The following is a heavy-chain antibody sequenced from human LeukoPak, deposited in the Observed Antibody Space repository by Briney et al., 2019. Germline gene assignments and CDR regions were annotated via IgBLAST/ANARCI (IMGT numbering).Heavy chain of an antibody. D-gene: IGHD4-23*01. CDR1: GGSISSYY. V-gene: IGHV4-59*12. Sequence: SVTLSLTCTVSGGSISSYYWSWIRQPPGKGLEWIGYIYYSGSTNYNPSLKSRVTISVDTSKNQFSLKLSSVTAADTAVYYCARGLGYGGKKKEEDYWGQGTLVTVSS. J-gene: IGHJ4*02. CDR2: IYYSGST. CDR3: ARGLGYGGKKKEEDY.